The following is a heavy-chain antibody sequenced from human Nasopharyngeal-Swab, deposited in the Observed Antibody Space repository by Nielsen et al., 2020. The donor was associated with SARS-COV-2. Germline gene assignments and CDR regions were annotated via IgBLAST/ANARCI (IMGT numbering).Heavy chain of an antibody. CDR3: AREGGAVAPDY. V-gene: IGHV3-23*01. Sequence: GGSLRLSCAASGFTFSSYAMNWVRQAPGKGLEWVSFISGSAGSTYYADSVKGRFTISRDNSKNTLCLQMSSLRAEDTAVYYCAREGGAVAPDYWGQGTLVTVSS. D-gene: IGHD6-19*01. J-gene: IGHJ4*02. CDR1: GFTFSSYA. CDR2: ISGSAGST.